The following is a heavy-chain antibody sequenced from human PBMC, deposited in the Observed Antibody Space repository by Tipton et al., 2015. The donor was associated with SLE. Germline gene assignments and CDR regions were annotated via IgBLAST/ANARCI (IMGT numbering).Heavy chain of an antibody. CDR1: GGSMTSSVYY. V-gene: IGHV4-39*01. CDR2: IYYTGST. Sequence: TLSLTCTVSGGSMTSSVYYWGWFRQPPGKGLEWIGNIYYTGSTYYNPSLRSRVTISIDTSKSHFSLKLTSVTATDTAVYYCVRQRLWSDYWGQGNLVTVSS. D-gene: IGHD2-21*01. CDR3: VRQRLWSDY. J-gene: IGHJ4*02.